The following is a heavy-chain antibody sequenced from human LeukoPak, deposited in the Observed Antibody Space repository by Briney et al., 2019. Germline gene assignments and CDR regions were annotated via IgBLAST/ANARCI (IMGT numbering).Heavy chain of an antibody. J-gene: IGHJ4*02. V-gene: IGHV3-30-3*01. CDR3: ARDLRGPSE. D-gene: IGHD4-17*01. CDR2: ISFDGNIK. CDR1: GFIFSNHS. Sequence: GRSLRHPCLASGFIFSNHSMHWVRQAPGKRLEWVAVISFDGNIKYYADSVQVRFTISRDNSKNTLYLQMISLKPEDTAVYYCARDLRGPSEWGQGSLVTVSS.